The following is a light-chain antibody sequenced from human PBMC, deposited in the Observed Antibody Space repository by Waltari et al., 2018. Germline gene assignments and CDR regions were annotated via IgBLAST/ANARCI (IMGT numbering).Light chain of an antibody. CDR1: QSISSS. J-gene: IGKJ1*01. CDR3: QQYNNWPPGT. V-gene: IGKV3-15*01. Sequence: EIVLTQSPATLSVSPGERDTLPCRASQSISSSLAWYQQKPGQAPSLLIYGASTRATGVPGRFSGSGSGTEFTLTITSLHSEDFAVYYCQQYNNWPPGTFGQGTKVEIK. CDR2: GAS.